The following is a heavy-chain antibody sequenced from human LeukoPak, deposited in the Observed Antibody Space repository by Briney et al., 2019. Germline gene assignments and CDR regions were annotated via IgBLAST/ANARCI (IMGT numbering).Heavy chain of an antibody. V-gene: IGHV3-21*01. CDR2: ISSSGNYL. Sequence: GGSLRLSCAASGFTFSFYSMHWVRQSPGKGLEWVAGISSSGNYLYYADSVKGRFIISRDDDKNSLHLQMNILRAEDTAVYYCVRDHQPEVPTSDNSPSVWGQGTLVTVSS. D-gene: IGHD2/OR15-2a*01. CDR3: VRDHQPEVPTSDNSPSV. J-gene: IGHJ4*02. CDR1: GFTFSFYS.